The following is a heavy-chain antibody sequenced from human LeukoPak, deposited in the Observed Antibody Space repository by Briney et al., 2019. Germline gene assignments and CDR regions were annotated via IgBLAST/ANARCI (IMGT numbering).Heavy chain of an antibody. CDR3: AKPKGISPDY. J-gene: IGHJ4*02. V-gene: IGHV3-23*01. CDR1: GFTFSSYA. Sequence: GGSLRLSCAAPGFTFSSYAMSWVRQAPGKGLEWVSGISGSGNSTYYVDFVKGRFTISRDNSRNTLYLQMNSLRAEDTAVYYCAKPKGISPDYWGQGTLVTVSS. D-gene: IGHD2-15*01. CDR2: ISGSGNST.